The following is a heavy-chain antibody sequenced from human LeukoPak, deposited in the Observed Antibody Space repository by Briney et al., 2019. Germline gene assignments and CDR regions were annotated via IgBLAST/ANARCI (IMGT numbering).Heavy chain of an antibody. CDR3: VRTPPNWGFDY. CDR1: GYTFTSHD. Sequence: GESLKISCKASGYTFTSHDINWVRQATGQGLEWMGWMSPNSGDTGYALKFQGRVTMTSDSSISTAYMELSSLRSEDTAIYYCVRTPPNWGFDYWGQGTLVTVSS. D-gene: IGHD7-27*01. V-gene: IGHV1-8*01. J-gene: IGHJ4*02. CDR2: MSPNSGDT.